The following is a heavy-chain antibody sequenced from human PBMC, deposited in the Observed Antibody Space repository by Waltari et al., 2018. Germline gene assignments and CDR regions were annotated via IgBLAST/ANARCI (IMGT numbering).Heavy chain of an antibody. Sequence: QLQLQESGPGLVKPSETLSLTCTVSGGSISSSSYYWGWIRQPPGKGLEWIGSIYYSGSTYYHPSLKRRVTISVDTSKNQFSLKLSSVTAADTAVYYCARGVDYYYYMDVWGKGTTVTISS. J-gene: IGHJ6*03. CDR2: IYYSGST. V-gene: IGHV4-39*07. CDR1: GGSISSSSYY. CDR3: ARGVDYYYYMDV.